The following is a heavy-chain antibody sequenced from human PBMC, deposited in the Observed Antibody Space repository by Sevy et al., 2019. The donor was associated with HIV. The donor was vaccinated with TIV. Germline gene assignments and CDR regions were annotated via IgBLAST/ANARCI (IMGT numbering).Heavy chain of an antibody. Sequence: SETLSLTCTVSGGSISSYYWSWIRQPPGKGLEWIGYIYYSGSTNYNPSLKSRVTISVDTSKNQFSLKLSSVTAADTAVYYCAREDTAVAYFDYWGQGTLVTVS. CDR2: IYYSGST. D-gene: IGHD5-18*01. CDR1: GGSISSYY. V-gene: IGHV4-59*01. CDR3: AREDTAVAYFDY. J-gene: IGHJ4*02.